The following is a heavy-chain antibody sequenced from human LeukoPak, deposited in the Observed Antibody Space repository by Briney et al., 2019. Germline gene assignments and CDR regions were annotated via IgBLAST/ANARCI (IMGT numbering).Heavy chain of an antibody. CDR1: GGSISSSSYY. D-gene: IGHD1-1*01. V-gene: IGHV4-39*01. Sequence: SSETLSLTCTVSGGSISSSSYYWGWIRQPPGKGLEWIGSIYYSGSTYYNPSLKSRVTISVDTSKNQFSLKLSSVTAADTAVYYCAREGVPFDYWGQGTLVTVSS. CDR2: IYYSGST. CDR3: AREGVPFDY. J-gene: IGHJ4*02.